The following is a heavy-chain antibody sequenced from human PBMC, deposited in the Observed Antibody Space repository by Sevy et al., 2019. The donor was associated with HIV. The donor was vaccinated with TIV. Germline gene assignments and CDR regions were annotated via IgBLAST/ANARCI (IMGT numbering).Heavy chain of an antibody. CDR3: ARGNEYSSSSDYYYYGMDV. D-gene: IGHD6-6*01. Sequence: ASVKVSCKASGYTFTSYDINWVRQATGQGLEWMGWMNPNRGNTGYAQTFQGRVTMTRNTSISTAYMALSSLRSEDSPVYYCARGNEYSSSSDYYYYGMDVWCQGTTVTVSS. CDR2: MNPNRGNT. CDR1: GYTFTSYD. V-gene: IGHV1-8*01. J-gene: IGHJ6*02.